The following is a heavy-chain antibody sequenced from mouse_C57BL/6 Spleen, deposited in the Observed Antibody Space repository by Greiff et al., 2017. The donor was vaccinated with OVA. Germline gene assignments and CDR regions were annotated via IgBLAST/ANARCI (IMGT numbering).Heavy chain of an antibody. J-gene: IGHJ3*01. Sequence: QVQLQQPGAELVMPGASVKLSCKASGYTFTSYWMHWVKQRPGQGLEWIGEIDPSDSYTNYNQKFKGKSTLTVDKSSSTAYMQLSSLTSEDSAVYYCASYGSSSPWFAYWGQGTLVTVSA. D-gene: IGHD1-1*01. CDR2: IDPSDSYT. V-gene: IGHV1-69*01. CDR3: ASYGSSSPWFAY. CDR1: GYTFTSYW.